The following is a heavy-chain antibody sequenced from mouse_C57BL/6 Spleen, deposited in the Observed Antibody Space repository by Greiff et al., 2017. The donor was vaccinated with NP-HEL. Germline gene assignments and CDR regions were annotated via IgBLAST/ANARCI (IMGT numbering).Heavy chain of an antibody. V-gene: IGHV5-9-1*02. Sequence: EVQRVESGEGLVKPGGSLKLSCAASGFTFSSYAMSWVRQTPEKRLEWVAYISSGGDYIYYADTVKGRFTISRDNARNTLYLQMSSLKSEDTAMYYCTRDRAGGYFDYWGQGTTLTVSS. CDR1: GFTFSSYA. CDR3: TRDRAGGYFDY. CDR2: ISSGGDYI. J-gene: IGHJ2*01. D-gene: IGHD3-1*01.